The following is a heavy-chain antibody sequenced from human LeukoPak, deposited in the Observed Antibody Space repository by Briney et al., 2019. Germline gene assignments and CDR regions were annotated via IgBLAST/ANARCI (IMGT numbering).Heavy chain of an antibody. CDR1: EFTVSSNS. CDR2: IFSNGDT. J-gene: IGHJ4*02. CDR3: TRDQMNY. D-gene: IGHD5-24*01. V-gene: IGHV3-53*01. Sequence: GGSLRLSCTASEFTVSSNSMLCVRQAPGKGLEWVSLIFSNGDTHYADSVKGRFTISRDSSKNMVYLQMNSLRVGDTGMYYCTRDQMNYWGQGTLVTVSS.